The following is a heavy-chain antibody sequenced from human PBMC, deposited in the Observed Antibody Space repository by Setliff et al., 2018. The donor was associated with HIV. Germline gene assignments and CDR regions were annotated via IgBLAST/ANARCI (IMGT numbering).Heavy chain of an antibody. CDR3: ARGQFRLRPDSLDL. D-gene: IGHD2-21*01. CDR2: LWYDGGKK. J-gene: IGHJ3*01. CDR1: GFTLSVYG. Sequence: GSLRLSCEGSGFTLSVYGMHRVRQAPGKGLEWVAVLWYDGGKKHYADSLKGRFTISRDDSKNTLYLQMNSLRAEDTALYYCARGQFRLRPDSLDLWGQGTLVTVSS. V-gene: IGHV3-33*01.